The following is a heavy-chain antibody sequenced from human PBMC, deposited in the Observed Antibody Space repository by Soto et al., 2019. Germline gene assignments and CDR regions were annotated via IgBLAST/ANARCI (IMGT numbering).Heavy chain of an antibody. V-gene: IGHV1-18*01. CDR2: ISAYNGNT. Sequence: AASVKVSCKASGYTFTSYGISWVRQAPGQGLEWMGWISAYNGNTNYAQKLQGRVTMTTDTSTSTAYMELRSLRSDDTAVYYCASDLGIAAAGDTGINYYYYGMDVWGQGTTVSVSS. D-gene: IGHD6-13*01. J-gene: IGHJ6*02. CDR1: GYTFTSYG. CDR3: ASDLGIAAAGDTGINYYYYGMDV.